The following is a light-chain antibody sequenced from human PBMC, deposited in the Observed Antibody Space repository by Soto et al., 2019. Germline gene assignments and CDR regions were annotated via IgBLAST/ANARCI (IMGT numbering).Light chain of an antibody. Sequence: ELVLTQSPGTLSLSAGERVTLSCRASQSVSSSYLAWYQQKPGQAPRLLIYGASSRATGIPDRFSGSGSGTDFTLTISRLEPEDFAVYYCQLRRTCGQGTKVDIK. CDR3: QLRRT. CDR2: GAS. CDR1: QSVSSSY. J-gene: IGKJ1*01. V-gene: IGKV3-20*01.